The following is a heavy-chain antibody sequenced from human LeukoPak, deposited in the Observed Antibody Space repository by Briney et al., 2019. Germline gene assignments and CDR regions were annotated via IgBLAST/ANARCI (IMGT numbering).Heavy chain of an antibody. Sequence: SVKVSCKASGGTFSSYAISWVRQAPGQGLEWMGGIIPIFGTANYAQKFQGRVTITTDESTSTAYMELSSLRSEDTAVYYCARSYYYDSSGYWRFDYWGQGTLVTVSS. V-gene: IGHV1-69*05. CDR1: GGTFSSYA. J-gene: IGHJ4*02. CDR2: IIPIFGTA. D-gene: IGHD3-22*01. CDR3: ARSYYYDSSGYWRFDY.